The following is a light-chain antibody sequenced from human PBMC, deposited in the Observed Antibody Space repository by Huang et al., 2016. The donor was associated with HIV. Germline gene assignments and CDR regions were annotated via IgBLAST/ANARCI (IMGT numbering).Light chain of an antibody. CDR3: QQSYSTPSTWT. CDR1: QSISSY. V-gene: IGKV1-39*01. J-gene: IGKJ1*01. CDR2: AAS. Sequence: DIQMTQSPSSLSASVGDRVTITCRASQSISSYLTWYQQKPGKAPKLLIYAASSLQSGVPSRFSGSGSGTDFTLTISSLQPEDFATYYCQQSYSTPSTWTFGQGTKVEIK.